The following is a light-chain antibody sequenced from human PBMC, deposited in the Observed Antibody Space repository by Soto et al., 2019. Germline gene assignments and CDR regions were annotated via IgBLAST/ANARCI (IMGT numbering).Light chain of an antibody. V-gene: IGKV3-20*01. CDR3: QQYTGPPTT. J-gene: IGKJ5*01. CDR1: QSVSSNY. CDR2: GAS. Sequence: VLTQSPGTLSLSPGERATLSCRASQSVSSNYLAWCQQRPGQAPRLLIYGASTRAAGIPDRFSGSGSGTDFTLTITRLEPEDSAVYFCQQYTGPPTTFGQGTRLEIK.